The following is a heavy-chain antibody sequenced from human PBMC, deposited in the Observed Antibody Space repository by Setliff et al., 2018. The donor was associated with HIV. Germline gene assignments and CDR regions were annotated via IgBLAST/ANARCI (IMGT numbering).Heavy chain of an antibody. CDR2: IRSKPNNYAT. Sequence: GESLKISCVTSGFTFYGSAIHWVRQPSGKGLEWIARIRSKPNNYATSYAPSVKDRFTIFRDDSKNTAYLQMTRLKIEDTAVYYCTRRGADNGGYPDYWGQGALVTVS. D-gene: IGHD1-26*01. V-gene: IGHV3-73*01. J-gene: IGHJ4*02. CDR1: GFTFYGSA. CDR3: TRRGADNGGYPDY.